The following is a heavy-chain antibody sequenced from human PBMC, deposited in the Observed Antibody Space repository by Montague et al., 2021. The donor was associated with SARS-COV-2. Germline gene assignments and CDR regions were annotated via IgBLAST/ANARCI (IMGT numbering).Heavy chain of an antibody. J-gene: IGHJ3*02. CDR2: IYDCGAV. D-gene: IGHD4-23*01. CDR1: GGSITGYY. V-gene: IGHV4-59*01. CDR3: VRGHPYGGPRGAYDI. Sequence: SETLSLTCTVSGGSITGYYWSWLRRSPGKGLEWIAYIYDCGAVNYNPSLASRVTISTDTSKNQLSLTVNSVTAADTAVSYCVRGHPYGGPRGAYDIWGQGTVVTVSS.